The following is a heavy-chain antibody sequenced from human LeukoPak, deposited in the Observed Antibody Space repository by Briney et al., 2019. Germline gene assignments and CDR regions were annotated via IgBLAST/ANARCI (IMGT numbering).Heavy chain of an antibody. Sequence: GRSLRLSYAASGFTVSSNYMSWVRQAPGKGLEWVSIIYSGGSTYYADSVKGRFTISRDNSKNTLYLQMNSLRAEDTAVYYCAREATGTLYYWGQGSLVTVSS. CDR3: AREATGTLYY. CDR1: GFTVSSNY. J-gene: IGHJ4*02. V-gene: IGHV3-66*01. D-gene: IGHD1-1*01. CDR2: IYSGGST.